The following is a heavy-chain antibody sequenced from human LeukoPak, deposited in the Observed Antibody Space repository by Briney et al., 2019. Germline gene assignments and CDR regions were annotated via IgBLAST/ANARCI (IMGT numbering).Heavy chain of an antibody. J-gene: IGHJ3*01. CDR3: AREVDSAMVNAFDF. Sequence: ASVKVSCKASGYTFTYYGINWVRLAPGQGLEWMGWVSGYNGNTRYAQNFQGRLTLTTDTSTNIAYMELMRLRSDDTAVHYCAREVDSAMVNAFDFWGQGTLVTVSS. CDR2: VSGYNGNT. CDR1: GYTFTYYG. D-gene: IGHD5-18*01. V-gene: IGHV1-18*01.